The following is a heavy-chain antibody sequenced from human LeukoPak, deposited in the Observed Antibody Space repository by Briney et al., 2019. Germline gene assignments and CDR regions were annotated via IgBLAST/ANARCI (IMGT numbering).Heavy chain of an antibody. CDR2: IYPGNSDS. J-gene: IGHJ4*02. Sequence: GESLKISCKGSGYSFSNYRIGWVRQMPGPGLEWMGIIYPGNSDSRYSPSFQGQVTISADKSISTAYLQWSSLKASDTAMYYCARHAYCSSTNCYGIDYWGQGTLVTVSS. D-gene: IGHD2-2*01. CDR1: GYSFSNYR. CDR3: ARHAYCSSTNCYGIDY. V-gene: IGHV5-51*01.